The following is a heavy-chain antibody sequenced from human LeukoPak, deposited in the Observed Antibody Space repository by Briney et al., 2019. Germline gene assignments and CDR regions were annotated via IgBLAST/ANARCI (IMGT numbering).Heavy chain of an antibody. D-gene: IGHD5-18*01. V-gene: IGHV3-30*18. CDR1: GFTFSSYD. CDR3: AKDPSGDSFGSYGMDV. Sequence: PGRSLRLSCAASGFTFSSYDMHCVRQAPGKGLEWVAVISYDGSNKYYAASVKGRFTISRDNSKNTLYLQMNSRRPEDTAVYYCAKDPSGDSFGSYGMDVWGQGTTVTVSS. J-gene: IGHJ6*02. CDR2: ISYDGSNK.